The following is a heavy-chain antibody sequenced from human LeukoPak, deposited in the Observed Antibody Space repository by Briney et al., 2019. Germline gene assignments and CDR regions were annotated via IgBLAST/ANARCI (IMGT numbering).Heavy chain of an antibody. CDR2: IYYSGST. D-gene: IGHD6-19*01. CDR3: ARPGEQWLVGPEYFQH. J-gene: IGHJ1*01. V-gene: IGHV4-39*01. Sequence: KSSETLSLTCTVSGGSISSSSYYWGWIRQPPGKGLEWIGSIYYSGSTYYNPSLKSRVTISVDTSKNQFSLKLSSVTAADTAVYYCARPGEQWLVGPEYFQHWGQGTLVTVSS. CDR1: GGSISSSSYY.